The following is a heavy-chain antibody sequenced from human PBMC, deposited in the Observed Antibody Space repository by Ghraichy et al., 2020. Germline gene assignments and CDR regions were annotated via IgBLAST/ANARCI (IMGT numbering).Heavy chain of an antibody. CDR1: GFTFSSYA. CDR2: ISGSGGNT. CDR3: AKEVPAVFGLHTIDY. Sequence: LSLTCAASGFTFSSYALSWVRQAPGKGLEWVSAISGSGGNTYYADSVKGRFAISRDNSKNTLYLQMNSLRAEDTAVYYCAKEVPAVFGLHTIDYWGQGTLVTVSS. V-gene: IGHV3-23*01. D-gene: IGHD3/OR15-3a*01. J-gene: IGHJ4*02.